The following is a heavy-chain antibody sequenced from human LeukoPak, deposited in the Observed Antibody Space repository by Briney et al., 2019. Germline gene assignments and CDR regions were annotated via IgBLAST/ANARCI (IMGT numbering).Heavy chain of an antibody. CDR3: AKDINIGYCSSTSCGRGSHYYYYGMDV. CDR2: ISYDGSNK. Sequence: GGSLRLSCAASGFTFSSYGMHWVRQAPGRGLEWVAVISYDGSNKYYADSVKGRFTISRDNSKNTLYLQMNGLRAEDTAVYYCAKDINIGYCSSTSCGRGSHYYYYGMDVWGQGTTVTVSS. D-gene: IGHD2-2*01. J-gene: IGHJ6*02. V-gene: IGHV3-30*18. CDR1: GFTFSSYG.